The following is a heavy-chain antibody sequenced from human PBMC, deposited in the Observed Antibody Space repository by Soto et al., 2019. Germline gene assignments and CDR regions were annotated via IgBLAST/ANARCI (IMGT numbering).Heavy chain of an antibody. D-gene: IGHD1-26*01. CDR3: ARERVVGATVDAFDI. J-gene: IGHJ3*02. V-gene: IGHV3-66*01. CDR1: GFTVSSNY. Sequence: GGSLRLSCAASGFTVSSNYMSWVRQAPGKGLEWVSVIYSGGSTYYADSVKGRFTISRHISKNTLYLQMNSLRAEDTAVYYCARERVVGATVDAFDIWGQGTMVTVSS. CDR2: IYSGGST.